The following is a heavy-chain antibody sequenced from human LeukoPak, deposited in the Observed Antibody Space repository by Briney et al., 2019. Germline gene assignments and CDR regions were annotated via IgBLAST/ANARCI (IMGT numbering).Heavy chain of an antibody. CDR3: ARVEAAAGYYYYGMGV. V-gene: IGHV3-48*03. CDR2: ISSSGSTI. CDR1: GFTFSSYE. D-gene: IGHD6-13*01. Sequence: PGGSLRLSCAASGFTFSSYEMNWVRQAPGKGLEWVSYISSSGSTIYYADSVKGRFTISRDNAKNSLYLQMNSLRAEDTAVYYCARVEAAAGYYYYGMGVWGQGTTVTVSS. J-gene: IGHJ6*02.